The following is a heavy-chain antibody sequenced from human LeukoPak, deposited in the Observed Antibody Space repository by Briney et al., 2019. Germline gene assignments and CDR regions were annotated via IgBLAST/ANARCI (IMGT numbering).Heavy chain of an antibody. Sequence: SVKVSCKASGGTFSSYAISWARQAPGQGLEWMGRIIPIFGTANYAQKFQGRVTITTDESTSTAYMELSSLRSEDTAVYYCAREARYFDWFLSYYYYYMDVWGKGTTVTVSS. J-gene: IGHJ6*03. CDR1: GGTFSSYA. CDR2: IIPIFGTA. CDR3: AREARYFDWFLSYYYYYMDV. D-gene: IGHD3-9*01. V-gene: IGHV1-69*05.